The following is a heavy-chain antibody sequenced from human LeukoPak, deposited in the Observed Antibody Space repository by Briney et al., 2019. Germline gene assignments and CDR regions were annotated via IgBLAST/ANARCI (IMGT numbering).Heavy chain of an antibody. CDR3: ARERYSSSSTDAFDI. J-gene: IGHJ3*02. CDR2: IYTSGST. Sequence: SETLSLTCTVSGGSINSGSSYWTWIRQPAGKGLEWIGRIYTSGSTNYNPSLKGRVTMSVDTSKNQFSLKLSSVTAADTAVYYCARERYSSSSTDAFDIWGQGTMVTVSS. D-gene: IGHD6-13*01. V-gene: IGHV4-61*02. CDR1: GGSINSGSSY.